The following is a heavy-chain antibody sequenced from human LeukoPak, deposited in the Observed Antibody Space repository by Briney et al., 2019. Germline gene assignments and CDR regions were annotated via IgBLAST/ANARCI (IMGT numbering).Heavy chain of an antibody. J-gene: IGHJ4*02. Sequence: SETLSLTCGVSGGSISTTNWWTWVRQPPGEGLEWIGEVHLSGRTHYNPSLESRVTMSVDMSENHISLRLTSVTAADTAVYYCAREGGPYRPLDYSGQGTLVTVAS. CDR3: AREGGPYRPLDY. CDR1: GGSISTTNW. V-gene: IGHV4-4*02. CDR2: VHLSGRT.